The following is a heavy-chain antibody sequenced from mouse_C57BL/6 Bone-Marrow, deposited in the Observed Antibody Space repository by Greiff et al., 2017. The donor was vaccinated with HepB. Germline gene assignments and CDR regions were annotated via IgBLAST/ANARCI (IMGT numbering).Heavy chain of an antibody. J-gene: IGHJ4*01. V-gene: IGHV1-81*01. D-gene: IGHD1-1*01. CDR1: GYTFTSYG. Sequence: QVQLQQSGAELARPGASVKLSCKASGYTFTSYGISWVKQRTGQGLEWIGEIYPRSGNTYYNEKFKGKATLTADKSSSTAYMELRRLTSEDSAVYFCAREGITTVVPYAMDYWGQGTSVTVSS. CDR2: IYPRSGNT. CDR3: AREGITTVVPYAMDY.